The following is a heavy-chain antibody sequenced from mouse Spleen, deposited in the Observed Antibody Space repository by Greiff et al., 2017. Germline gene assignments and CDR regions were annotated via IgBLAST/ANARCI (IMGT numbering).Heavy chain of an antibody. CDR2: IHPSDSDT. D-gene: IGHD2-5*01. V-gene: IGHV1-74*01. J-gene: IGHJ2*01. CDR3: ARPSYYSNPYYFDY. CDR1: GYTFTSYW. Sequence: VQLQQPGAELVKPGASVKVSCKASGYTFTSYWMHWVKQRPGQGLEWIGRIHPSDSDTNYNQKFKGKATLTVDKSSSTAYMQLSSLTSEDSAVYYCARPSYYSNPYYFDYWGQGTTLTVSS.